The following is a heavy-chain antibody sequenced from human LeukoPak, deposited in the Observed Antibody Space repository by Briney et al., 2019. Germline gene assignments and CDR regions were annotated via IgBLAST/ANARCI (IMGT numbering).Heavy chain of an antibody. D-gene: IGHD5-18*01. CDR1: GFHFSSHW. V-gene: IGHV3-74*01. J-gene: IGHJ4*02. CDR3: ARIRGYNYGCFDY. Sequence: GGSLRLSCAASGFHFSSHWMHWVRQVPGKGLGWVSRIYSDGSSTNYEDSVKGRFTISRDNTKNTLYLEMNSLRAEDTALYYCARIRGYNYGCFDYWSQGTLVTVSS. CDR2: IYSDGSST.